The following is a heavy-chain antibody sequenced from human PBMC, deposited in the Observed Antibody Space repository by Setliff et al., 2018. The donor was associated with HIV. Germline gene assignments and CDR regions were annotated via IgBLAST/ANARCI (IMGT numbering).Heavy chain of an antibody. CDR3: ARRRCSAASCPDNSWNWLDP. V-gene: IGHV4-59*08. D-gene: IGHD2-15*01. J-gene: IGHJ5*02. CDR1: GDFISSYY. Sequence: PSETLSLTCTVSGDFISSYYWNWIRQPPGKALEWIGYIYYGSTHYNPSFEGRVTISVDTSKNQFSLKLRSVTAADTAMYYCARRRCSAASCPDNSWNWLDPWGQGTLVTVSS. CDR2: IYYGST.